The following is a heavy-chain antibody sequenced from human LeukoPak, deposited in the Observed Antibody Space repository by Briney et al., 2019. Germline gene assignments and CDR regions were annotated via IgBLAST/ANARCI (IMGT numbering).Heavy chain of an antibody. CDR1: GYTFTSYG. CDR2: ISAYNGNT. V-gene: IGHV1-18*01. D-gene: IGHD1-26*01. Sequence: ASVKVSCKASGYTFTSYGISWVRQAPGQGREWRGWISAYNGNTNYAQKLQGRVTMTTDTSTSTAYMELRSLRSDDTAVYYCARDSGSYPYFDYWGQGTLVTVSS. CDR3: ARDSGSYPYFDY. J-gene: IGHJ4*02.